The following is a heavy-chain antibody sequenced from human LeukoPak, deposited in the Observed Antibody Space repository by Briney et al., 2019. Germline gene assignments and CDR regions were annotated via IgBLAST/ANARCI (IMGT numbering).Heavy chain of an antibody. Sequence: GGSLRLSCAASGFTFSSYSMNWVRQAPGKGPEWVSSISSSSYIYYADSVKGRFTISRDNSKNTLYLQMNSLRAEDTAVYYCAKLPIAARPFDYWGQGTLVTVSS. CDR2: ISSSSYI. CDR1: GFTFSSYS. D-gene: IGHD6-6*01. J-gene: IGHJ4*02. V-gene: IGHV3-21*04. CDR3: AKLPIAARPFDY.